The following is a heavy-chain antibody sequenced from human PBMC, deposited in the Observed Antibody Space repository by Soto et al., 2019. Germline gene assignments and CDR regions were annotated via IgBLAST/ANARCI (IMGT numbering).Heavy chain of an antibody. CDR3: ARGGRRVATLDWFDP. CDR2: IYYNGNN. V-gene: IGHV4-59*01. Sequence: SETLSLTCTVSGGSISNYYWSWVRQPPGKGLEWIGYIYYNGNNNYNPSLKSRLTISVDTSNNQFSLRLRSVTAADTAMYYCARGGRRVATLDWFDPGGQGTLVTVSS. CDR1: GGSISNYY. J-gene: IGHJ5*02. D-gene: IGHD5-12*01.